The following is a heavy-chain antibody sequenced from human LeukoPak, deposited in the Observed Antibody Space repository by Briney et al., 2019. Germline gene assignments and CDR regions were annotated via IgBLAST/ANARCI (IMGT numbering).Heavy chain of an antibody. Sequence: PSETLSLTCTVSGGSISSYYWSWIRQPAGKGLEWIGRIYTSGSTNYNPSLKSRVTMSVDTSKNQFSLKLSSVTAADTAVYYCAREPIYGSGSYYLIDAFDIWGQGTMVTVSS. D-gene: IGHD3-10*01. V-gene: IGHV4-4*07. CDR1: GGSISSYY. CDR3: AREPIYGSGSYYLIDAFDI. J-gene: IGHJ3*02. CDR2: IYTSGST.